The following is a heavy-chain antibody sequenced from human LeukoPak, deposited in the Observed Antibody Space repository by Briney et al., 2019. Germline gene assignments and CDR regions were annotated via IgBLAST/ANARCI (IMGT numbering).Heavy chain of an antibody. J-gene: IGHJ4*02. CDR1: GFTFSSFA. CDR2: IVGSGDST. CDR3: AKGGPLSGTYYGIDY. V-gene: IGHV3-23*01. D-gene: IGHD3-10*01. Sequence: GGSLRLSCAASGFTFSSFAMIWVRQPPGRGLEWVSAIVGSGDSTFYADSVKGRFTMSRDNSKNTLYLEMNSLRGDDTAIDYCAKGGPLSGTYYGIDYWGQGTLVTVSS.